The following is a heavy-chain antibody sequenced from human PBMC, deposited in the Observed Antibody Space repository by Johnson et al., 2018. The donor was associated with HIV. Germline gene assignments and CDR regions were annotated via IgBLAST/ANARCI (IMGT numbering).Heavy chain of an antibody. D-gene: IGHD1-26*01. CDR3: TTRRVVGATPTPDDAFDI. Sequence: VQLVESGGGLVKPGGSLRLSCAASGFTFSNAWMNWVRQAPGKGLEWVGRIQSKTDGGTTDYAAPVKGRFTISRDDSKKTLSLQRNSLKTEDKAVYYCTTRRVVGATPTPDDAFDIWGQGTMVTVSS. CDR1: GFTFSNAW. J-gene: IGHJ3*02. V-gene: IGHV3-15*01. CDR2: IQSKTDGGTT.